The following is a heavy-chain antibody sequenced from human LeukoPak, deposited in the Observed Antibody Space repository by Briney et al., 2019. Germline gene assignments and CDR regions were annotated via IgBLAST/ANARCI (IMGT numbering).Heavy chain of an antibody. CDR3: ARDDCSGRNCYAGWYVDV. J-gene: IGHJ2*01. V-gene: IGHV4-39*07. D-gene: IGHD2-15*01. CDR2: IFYRGGT. CDR1: SGSINTSIYY. Sequence: SETLSLTSTVSSGSINTSIYYWGWIRQPPGKGLEWIGNIFYRGGTYYSPSLKSRVTISLDTSRNQFSLNLNSVTAAHTAVYYCARDDCSGRNCYAGWYVDVWGRSTLFTVSS.